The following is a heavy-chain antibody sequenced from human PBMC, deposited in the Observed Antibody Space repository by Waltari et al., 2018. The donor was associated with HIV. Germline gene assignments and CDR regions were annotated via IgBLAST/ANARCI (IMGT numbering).Heavy chain of an antibody. CDR3: ARDYGDYNHYYYYYGMDV. CDR1: GFTFSSYS. Sequence: EVQLVESGGGLVQPGGSLRLSCAASGFTFSSYSMHWVRQAPGKGLEWVSYISSRSSTIDYADYVKGRFTISRDNAKNSLYLQMNSLRDEDTAVYYCARDYGDYNHYYYYYGMDVWGQGTTVTVSS. J-gene: IGHJ6*02. D-gene: IGHD4-17*01. CDR2: ISSRSSTI. V-gene: IGHV3-48*02.